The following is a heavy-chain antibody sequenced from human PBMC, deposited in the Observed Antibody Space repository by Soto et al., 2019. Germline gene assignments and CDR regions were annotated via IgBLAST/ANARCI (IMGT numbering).Heavy chain of an antibody. J-gene: IGHJ4*02. Sequence: ETLSLTCTVSVGSISSYYWSWIRQPPGKGLEWIGYIYYSGSTNYNPSLKSRVTISVDTSKNQFSLKLSSVTAADTAVYYCARTLLPSYSSGWFFDYWGQGTLVTVSS. D-gene: IGHD6-19*01. CDR1: VGSISSYY. CDR3: ARTLLPSYSSGWFFDY. CDR2: IYYSGST. V-gene: IGHV4-59*01.